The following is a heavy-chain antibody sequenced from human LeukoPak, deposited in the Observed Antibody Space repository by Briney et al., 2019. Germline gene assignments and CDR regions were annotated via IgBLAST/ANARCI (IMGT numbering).Heavy chain of an antibody. V-gene: IGHV7-4-1*02. CDR3: ARDDSDYYDSSGNGAFDI. CDR2: INTNTGNP. CDR1: GYTFTSYA. J-gene: IGHJ3*02. D-gene: IGHD3-22*01. Sequence: WASVKVSCKASGYTFTSYAMNWVRQAPGQGLEWMGWINTNTGNPTYAQGFTGRFVFSLDTSVSTAYLQISSLKAEDTAVYYCARDDSDYYDSSGNGAFDIWGQGTMVTVSS.